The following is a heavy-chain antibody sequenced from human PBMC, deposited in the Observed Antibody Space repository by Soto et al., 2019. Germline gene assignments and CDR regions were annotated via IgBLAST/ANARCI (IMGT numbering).Heavy chain of an antibody. CDR3: ARAGYCGPGCYYYFDY. D-gene: IGHD2-21*02. CDR1: GFTFGSYW. V-gene: IGHV3-7*01. Sequence: GGSRRLSCAVSGFTFGSYWMNWVRLIPGKGLEWVAYIKPDGSATYYVDSVKGRFTISRDNAKNSLYLQMNSLRVEDTSVYYCARAGYCGPGCYYYFDYWGQGTLVTVSS. J-gene: IGHJ4*02. CDR2: IKPDGSAT.